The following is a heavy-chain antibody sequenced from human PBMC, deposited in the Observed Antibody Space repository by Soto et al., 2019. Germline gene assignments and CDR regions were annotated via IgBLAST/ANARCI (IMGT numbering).Heavy chain of an antibody. V-gene: IGHV3-23*01. D-gene: IGHD6-6*01. CDR3: AKFSPFEYSSSSYYYYYGMDV. CDR2: GSGSGGST. CDR1: GFTFSSYA. Sequence: GGSLRLSCAASGFTFSSYAMSWVRKAPGKGLEWVSAGSGSGGSTYYADSVKGRFTLSRDNSKNTLYLQMNSLRAEDTAVYYCAKFSPFEYSSSSYYYYYGMDVWGQGTTVTVSS. J-gene: IGHJ6*02.